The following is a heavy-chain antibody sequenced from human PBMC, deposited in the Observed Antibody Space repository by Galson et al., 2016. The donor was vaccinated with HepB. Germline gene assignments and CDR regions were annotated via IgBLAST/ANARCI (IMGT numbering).Heavy chain of an antibody. CDR2: IHPTSDVT. CDR1: GYPFIDYS. Sequence: SVKVSCKASGYPFIDYSIHWVRQAPGQGLEWMAYIHPTSDVTQYAQKFQGRARVTRDTSITTAYMELSSLTSDDTAVYYCARHWGGCSDYWGQGTLVTVSS. D-gene: IGHD2-21*01. J-gene: IGHJ4*02. V-gene: IGHV1-2*02. CDR3: ARHWGGCSDY.